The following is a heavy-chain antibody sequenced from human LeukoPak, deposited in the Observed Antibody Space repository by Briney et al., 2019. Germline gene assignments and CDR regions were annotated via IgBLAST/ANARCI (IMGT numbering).Heavy chain of an antibody. D-gene: IGHD2-21*02. CDR1: GYSFTSHW. CDR3: ARQGYCGADCYSRFDY. V-gene: IGHV5-51*01. CDR2: IYPGDSDT. Sequence: GESLKISCKGSGYSFTSHWIAWVRQMPGKGLEWMGIIYPGDSDTRYSPSFQGQVTVSADKSISAAYLQWNSLKASDSAMYYCARQGYCGADCYSRFDYWGQGTLVTVSS. J-gene: IGHJ4*02.